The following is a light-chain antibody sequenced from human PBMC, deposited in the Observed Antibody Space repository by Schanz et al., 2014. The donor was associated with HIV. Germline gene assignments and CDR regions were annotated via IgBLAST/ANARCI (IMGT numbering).Light chain of an antibody. Sequence: EIVLTQSPATLSLSPGERATLSCRASQGVSSYLAWYQQKPGQAPRLLIYDASNRATGIPARFSGSGPGTDFTLTISSLEPEDFAVYYCQYFGNSGGTFGGGTKVEIK. J-gene: IGKJ4*01. CDR2: DAS. CDR1: QGVSSY. V-gene: IGKV3D-11*01. CDR3: QYFGNSGGT.